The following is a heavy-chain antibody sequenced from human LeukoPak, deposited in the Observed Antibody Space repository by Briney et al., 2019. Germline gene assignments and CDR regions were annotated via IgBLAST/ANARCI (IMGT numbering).Heavy chain of an antibody. J-gene: IGHJ6*02. Sequence: PSETLSLTCAVYGGSFSGYYWSWIRQPPGKGLEWIGEINHSGSTNYNPSLKSRVTISVDTSKNQFSLKLSSVTAADTAVYYCARSREDYYYYGMDVGGQGPTVTVSS. D-gene: IGHD2-2*01. CDR2: INHSGST. CDR1: GGSFSGYY. V-gene: IGHV4-34*01. CDR3: ARSREDYYYYGMDV.